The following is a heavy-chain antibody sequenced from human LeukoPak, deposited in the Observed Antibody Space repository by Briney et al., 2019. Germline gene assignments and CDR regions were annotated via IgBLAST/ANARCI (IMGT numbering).Heavy chain of an antibody. J-gene: IGHJ4*02. D-gene: IGHD1-26*01. Sequence: PGGSLRLSCEASGVTFSNYAMNWVRQAPGKGLEWVSVISGTGTGTYYADSVRGRFTISRDNSKNTLYLQMTNLRAEDTAIYYCAKDRALLPVTTYNFDFWGQGTLVTVSS. CDR1: GVTFSNYA. V-gene: IGHV3-23*01. CDR3: AKDRALLPVTTYNFDF. CDR2: ISGTGTGT.